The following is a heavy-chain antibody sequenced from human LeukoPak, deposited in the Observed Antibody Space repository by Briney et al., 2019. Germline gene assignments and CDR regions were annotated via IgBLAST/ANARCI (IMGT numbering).Heavy chain of an antibody. D-gene: IGHD4-17*01. CDR3: AETTVTTSWTFDY. CDR2: ISSSGSTI. CDR1: GFTFSSYA. J-gene: IGHJ4*02. Sequence: PGGSLRLSCAASGFTFSSYAMSWIRQAPGKGLEWVSYISSSGSTIYYADSVKGRFTISRDNAKNSLYLQMNSLRAEDTAVYYCAETTVTTSWTFDYWGQGTLVTVSS. V-gene: IGHV3-11*01.